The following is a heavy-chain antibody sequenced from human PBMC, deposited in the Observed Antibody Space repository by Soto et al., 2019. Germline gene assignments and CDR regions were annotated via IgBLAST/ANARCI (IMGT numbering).Heavy chain of an antibody. J-gene: IGHJ4*02. CDR3: AKDPYYYDSSCYFPEGY. V-gene: IGHV3-30*18. CDR2: ISYDGSNK. Sequence: QVQLVESGGGVVQPGRSLRLSCAASGFTFSSYGMHWVRQAPGKGLEWVAVISYDGSNKYYADSVKGRFTISRDNSKNTLYLQMNSLRAEDTAVYYCAKDPYYYDSSCYFPEGYWGQGTLVTVSS. D-gene: IGHD3-22*01. CDR1: GFTFSSYG.